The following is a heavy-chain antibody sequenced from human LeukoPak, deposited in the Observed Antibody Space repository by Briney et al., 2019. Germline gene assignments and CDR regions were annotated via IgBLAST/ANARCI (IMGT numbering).Heavy chain of an antibody. Sequence: GGSLRLSCAASGFTFSSYAMSWVRQAPGKGLEWVAVISYDGSNKYYADSVKGRFTISRDNSKNTLYLQMNRLRAEDTAVYYCANLDGSSGWPFDYWGQGTLVTVSS. D-gene: IGHD6-19*01. CDR3: ANLDGSSGWPFDY. J-gene: IGHJ4*02. V-gene: IGHV3-30*18. CDR1: GFTFSSYA. CDR2: ISYDGSNK.